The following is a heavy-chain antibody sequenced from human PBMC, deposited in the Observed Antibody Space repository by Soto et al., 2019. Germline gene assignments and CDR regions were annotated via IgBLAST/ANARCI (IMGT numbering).Heavy chain of an antibody. CDR2: IYHSGST. D-gene: IGHD3-10*01. Sequence: SETLSLTCAVSGGSISSGGYSWSWIRQPPGKGLEWIGYIYHSGSTYYNPSLKSRVTISLDTSKNQYSLRLSSVTTADTALYYCATGRVLYGSEYWGQGTLVTV. V-gene: IGHV4-30-2*02. J-gene: IGHJ4*02. CDR1: GGSISSGGYS. CDR3: ATGRVLYGSEY.